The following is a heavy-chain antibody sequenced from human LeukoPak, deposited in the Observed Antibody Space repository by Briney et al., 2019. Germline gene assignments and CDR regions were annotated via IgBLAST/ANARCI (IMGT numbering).Heavy chain of an antibody. J-gene: IGHJ4*02. D-gene: IGHD3-3*01. V-gene: IGHV3-30*02. CDR1: GFTFSSYG. CDR2: IRYDGSNK. Sequence: GGSLRLSCAASGFTFSSYGMHWVRQAPGKGLEWVAFIRYDGSNKYYADSVKGRFTISRDNSKNTLYLQMNSLRAEDTAVYYCAKVQGAIFGVVLDYWGQGTLVTVSS. CDR3: AKVQGAIFGVVLDY.